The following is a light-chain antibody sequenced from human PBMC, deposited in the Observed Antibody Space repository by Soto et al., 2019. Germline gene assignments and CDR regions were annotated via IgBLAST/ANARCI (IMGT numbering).Light chain of an antibody. J-gene: IGKJ1*01. CDR1: HSISDT. CDR2: DSS. Sequence: EIVMTQSPATLSVSPGERATLSCRASHSISDTLAWYQQKPGQAPRLLIFDSSTRAPGIPARFSASGSETEFTLTITTLQSEDFAVYYCQQYNSWPRTFGQGTKVEFK. V-gene: IGKV3-15*01. CDR3: QQYNSWPRT.